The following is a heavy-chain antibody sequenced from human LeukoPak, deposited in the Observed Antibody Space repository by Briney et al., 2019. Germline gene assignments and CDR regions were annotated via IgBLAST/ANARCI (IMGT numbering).Heavy chain of an antibody. CDR2: YHSGST. D-gene: IGHD5-12*01. V-gene: IGHV4-59*01. Sequence: SETLSLTCTVSGGSISSYYWSWIRQPPGKGLEWIVYHSGSTKYNPSLKSRVTISVDTSKNQFSLKLSSVTAADTAVYYCARDGYSGNDGLWGQGTLVTVSS. CDR1: GGSISSYY. CDR3: ARDGYSGNDGL. J-gene: IGHJ4*02.